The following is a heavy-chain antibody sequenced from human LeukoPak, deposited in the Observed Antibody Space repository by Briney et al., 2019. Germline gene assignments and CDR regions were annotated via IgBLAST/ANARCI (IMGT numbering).Heavy chain of an antibody. D-gene: IGHD5-24*01. J-gene: IGHJ4*02. CDR3: ARDTRETPFDY. Sequence: PGGPLRLSCAASGFTFSSYGMHWVRQAPGQGLEWVAVIWYDGSNKYYADSVKGRFTISRDNSKNTLYLQMNSLRAEDTAVYYCARDTRETPFDYWGQGTLVIVSS. CDR1: GFTFSSYG. CDR2: IWYDGSNK. V-gene: IGHV3-33*01.